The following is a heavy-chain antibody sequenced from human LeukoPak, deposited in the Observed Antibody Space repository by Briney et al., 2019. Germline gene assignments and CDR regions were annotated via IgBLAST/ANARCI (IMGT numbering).Heavy chain of an antibody. CDR2: ITGSGGRT. CDR3: AKANRDYYGMDV. D-gene: IGHD2/OR15-2a*01. Sequence: GGSLRLSCAASGFTFSSYGMMWVRQAPGKGLEWVSAITGSGGRTYYADSVKGRWTIARDNSKTTVYLQMHSLRAEDTALYYCAKANRDYYGMDVWGQGTTVTVSS. J-gene: IGHJ6*02. V-gene: IGHV3-23*01. CDR1: GFTFSSYG.